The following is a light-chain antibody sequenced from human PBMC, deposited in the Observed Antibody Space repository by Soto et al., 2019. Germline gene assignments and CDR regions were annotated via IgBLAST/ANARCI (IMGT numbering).Light chain of an antibody. CDR2: DTS. CDR1: QSVNRH. Sequence: EIVMTQSPATLSVSPGERATLSCRASQSVNRHLAWYQQPPGQTPSLLIYDTSSRASGIPARFSDSGSGTDLTLTISSLQSEEFAVYYCQQYNNWPLTFGGGTNVEIK. CDR3: QQYNNWPLT. J-gene: IGKJ4*01. V-gene: IGKV3-15*01.